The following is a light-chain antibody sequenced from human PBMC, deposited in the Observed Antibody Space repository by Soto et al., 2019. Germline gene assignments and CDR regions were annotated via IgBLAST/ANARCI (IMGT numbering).Light chain of an antibody. V-gene: IGKV1-39*01. CDR3: QQNYSTPST. CDR2: AAI. CDR1: QSIPNF. J-gene: IGKJ2*01. Sequence: DIQMTQSPSSLSASVGDRVTSTCRASQSIPNFLNWYQQIPGKDPQLLIYAAISLQSGVPSRLSVSGSVTDFSLAISSLQPEAFATSHYQQNYSTPSTFGQGTKVESK.